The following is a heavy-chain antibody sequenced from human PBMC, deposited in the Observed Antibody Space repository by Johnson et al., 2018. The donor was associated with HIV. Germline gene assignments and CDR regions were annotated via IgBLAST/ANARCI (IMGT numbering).Heavy chain of an antibody. V-gene: IGHV3-64*01. CDR2: ISSNGGST. J-gene: IGHJ3*02. CDR3: AKDAYDYGDYGAFDI. Sequence: VRQAPGKGLEYVSAISSNGGSTYYANSLKDRFTISRDNSKNTLYLQMNSLRAEDTAVYYCAKDAYDYGDYGAFDIWGQGTMVTVSS. D-gene: IGHD4-17*01.